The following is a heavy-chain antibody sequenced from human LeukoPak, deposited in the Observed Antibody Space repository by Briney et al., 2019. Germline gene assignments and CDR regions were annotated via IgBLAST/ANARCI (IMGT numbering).Heavy chain of an antibody. V-gene: IGHV4-34*01. CDR1: GESFSGYY. CDR3: AREHLWFGGLDYYYYMDV. D-gene: IGHD3-10*01. J-gene: IGHJ6*03. Sequence: PSETLSLTCAHYGESFSGYYWSSVRQPPGEGLEWIGRIYTRGSTNYNPYPKSRVTTSVDTSKNQFYRLCNSAPSEDTAVYYCAREHLWFGGLDYYYYMDVWGTGTTVTISS. CDR2: IYTRGST.